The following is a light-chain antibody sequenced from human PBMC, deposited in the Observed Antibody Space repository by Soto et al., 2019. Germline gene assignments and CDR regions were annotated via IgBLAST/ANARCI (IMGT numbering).Light chain of an antibody. V-gene: IGLV2-18*02. Sequence: QSVLTQPPSVSGSPGQSVTISCTGTSSDVGSYNRVSWYQQPPGTAPKVIIYEVSNRPSGVPDRFSGSKSGNTASLTISGLQPEDEADYYCYSFTISNTYVFGTGTKVTVL. CDR2: EVS. CDR3: YSFTISNTYV. CDR1: SSDVGSYNR. J-gene: IGLJ1*01.